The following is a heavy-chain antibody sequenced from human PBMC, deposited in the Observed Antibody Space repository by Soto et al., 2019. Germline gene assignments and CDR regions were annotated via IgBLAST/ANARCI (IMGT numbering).Heavy chain of an antibody. V-gene: IGHV3-23*01. CDR1: GFTFSSYA. Sequence: GGSLRLSCAASGFTFSSYAMSWVRQAPGKGLEWVSAISGSGGSTYYADSVKGRFTISRDNSKNTLYLQMNSLRAEDTAVYYCAKTGTTLAYYYYGMDVWGQGTTVTVSS. CDR2: ISGSGGST. J-gene: IGHJ6*02. CDR3: AKTGTTLAYYYYGMDV. D-gene: IGHD1-7*01.